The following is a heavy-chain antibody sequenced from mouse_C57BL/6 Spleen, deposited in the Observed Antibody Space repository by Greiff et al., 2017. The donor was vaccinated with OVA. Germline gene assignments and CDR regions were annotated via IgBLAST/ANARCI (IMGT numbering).Heavy chain of an antibody. CDR1: GFTFSSYA. V-gene: IGHV5-4*03. CDR2: ISDGGSYT. J-gene: IGHJ2*01. CDR3: ARGNYDYFDY. D-gene: IGHD2-1*01. Sequence: EVNVVESGGGLVKPGGSLKLSCAASGFTFSSYAMSWVRQTPEKRLEWVATISDGGSYTYYPDNVKGRFTISRDNAKNNLYLQMSHLKSEDTAMYYCARGNYDYFDYWGQGTTLTVSS.